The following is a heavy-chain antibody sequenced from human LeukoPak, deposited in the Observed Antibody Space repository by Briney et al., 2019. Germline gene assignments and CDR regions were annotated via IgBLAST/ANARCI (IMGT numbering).Heavy chain of an antibody. CDR3: AKAPYSSSRGRGGY. CDR1: GFTFSSYA. Sequence: GGSLRLSCAASGFTFSSYAMSWVRQAPGKGLEWVSAISGSGGSTYYADSVKGRFTISRDNSKNTLYLQMNSLRAEDTAVYYCAKAPYSSSRGRGGYWGQGTLVTVSS. CDR2: ISGSGGST. V-gene: IGHV3-23*01. J-gene: IGHJ4*02. D-gene: IGHD6-13*01.